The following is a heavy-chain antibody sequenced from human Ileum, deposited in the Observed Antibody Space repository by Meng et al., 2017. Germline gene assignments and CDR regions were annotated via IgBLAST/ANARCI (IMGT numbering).Heavy chain of an antibody. CDR3: ARTPLYSGSYYFDP. Sequence: QECGPGLVRPSETLPLTFTVSGDSVSSDNYYWSWIRQPPGKGLEWIGYVYYSGHTDCNPSLKSRLSISIDTSKNHFSLKLSSVTAADTAVYYCARTPLYSGSYYFDPWGQGALVTVSS. J-gene: IGHJ4*02. CDR2: VYYSGHT. D-gene: IGHD1-26*01. V-gene: IGHV4-61*03. CDR1: GDSVSSDNYY.